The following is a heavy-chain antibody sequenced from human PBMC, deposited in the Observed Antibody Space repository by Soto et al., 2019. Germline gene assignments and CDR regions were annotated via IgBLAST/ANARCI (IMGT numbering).Heavy chain of an antibody. D-gene: IGHD2-21*02. CDR2: IYSGETT. CDR3: TRDGRGLGRLSLFEY. J-gene: IGHJ4*02. Sequence: HPGGSLRLSCAASGITFSSYAMNWVRQTPGKGLEWVASIYSGETTYYADSVRGRFTISSDKSKNTLYFQLSSLRIEDTAVYYCTRDGRGLGRLSLFEYWGQGVQVTSPQ. V-gene: IGHV3-23*01. CDR1: GITFSSYA.